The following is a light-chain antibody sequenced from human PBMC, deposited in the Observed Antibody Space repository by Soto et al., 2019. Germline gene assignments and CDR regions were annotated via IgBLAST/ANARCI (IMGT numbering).Light chain of an antibody. V-gene: IGKV1-5*03. CDR2: KAS. CDR1: QSISVW. CDR3: QQYNSYSPT. J-gene: IGKJ1*01. Sequence: DIQMTQSPSTLSASVGDRVTITCRASQSISVWLAWYQQKAGKAPNLLIYKASRLESGVPSRFSGSGSETELTITISGLQPGDAETYDGQQYNSYSPTFGQGTKVDIK.